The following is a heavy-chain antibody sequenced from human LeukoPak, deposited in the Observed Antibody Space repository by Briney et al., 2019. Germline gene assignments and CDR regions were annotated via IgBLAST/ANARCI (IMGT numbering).Heavy chain of an antibody. V-gene: IGHV3-30*18. CDR2: ISYDGSNK. D-gene: IGHD3-16*02. CDR3: AKDYYVWGNYRDADYFDY. CDR1: GFTFSSYG. Sequence: GRSLRLSCAASGFTFSSYGMHWVRQAPGKGLEWVAFISYDGSNKYYADSVKGRFTISGDNSKNTLYLQMNSLRAEDTAMYYCAKDYYVWGNYRDADYFDYWGQGTLVTVSS. J-gene: IGHJ4*02.